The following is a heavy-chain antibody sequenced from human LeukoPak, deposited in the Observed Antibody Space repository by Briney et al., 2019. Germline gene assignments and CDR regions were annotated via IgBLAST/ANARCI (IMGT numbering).Heavy chain of an antibody. Sequence: GSSVKVSCKASGGTFSSYAISWVRQAPGQGLEWMGRIIPIFGTANYAQKFQGRVTITADKSTSTAYMELSSLRSEDTAVYYCARPRPRAIGNAFDIWGQGTMVTVSS. CDR1: GGTFSSYA. D-gene: IGHD2/OR15-2a*01. CDR2: IIPIFGTA. CDR3: ARPRPRAIGNAFDI. V-gene: IGHV1-69*06. J-gene: IGHJ3*02.